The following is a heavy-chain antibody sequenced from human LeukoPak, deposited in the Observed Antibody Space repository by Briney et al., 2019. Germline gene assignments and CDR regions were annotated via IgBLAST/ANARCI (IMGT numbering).Heavy chain of an antibody. CDR1: GGSISSSRNY. V-gene: IGHV4-39*07. CDR2: IYYSGST. D-gene: IGHD4-17*01. J-gene: IGHJ4*02. Sequence: SETLSLTCTVSGGSISSSRNYWGWIRQPPGKGLEWIGSIYYSGSTYYNPSLKSRITISVGTSKNQFSLKLSSVTAADTAVYYCARDRGYGDYEFVRSDYWGQGTLVTVSS. CDR3: ARDRGYGDYEFVRSDY.